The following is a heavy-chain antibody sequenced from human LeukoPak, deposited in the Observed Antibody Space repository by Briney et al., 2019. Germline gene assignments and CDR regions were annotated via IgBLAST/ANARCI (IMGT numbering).Heavy chain of an antibody. CDR3: AKLRYNWNSDAFDI. CDR1: GGSISSYY. Sequence: NPPETLSLTCTVSGGSISSYYWSWIRQPPGKGLEWIGYIYYSGSTNYNPSLKSRVTISVDTSKNQFSLKLSSVTAADTAVYYCAKLRYNWNSDAFDIWGQGTMVTVSS. CDR2: IYYSGST. V-gene: IGHV4-59*01. D-gene: IGHD1/OR15-1a*01. J-gene: IGHJ3*02.